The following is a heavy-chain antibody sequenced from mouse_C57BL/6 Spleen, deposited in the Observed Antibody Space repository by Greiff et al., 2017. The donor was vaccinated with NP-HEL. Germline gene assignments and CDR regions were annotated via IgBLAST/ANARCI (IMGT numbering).Heavy chain of an antibody. D-gene: IGHD1-1*01. Sequence: VQLQQSGAELVKPGASVKLSCKASGYTFTSYWMHWVKQRPGQGLEWIGMIHPNSGSTNYNEKFKSKATLTVDKSSSTADMQLSSLTSEDSAVYYCARSDYYGSSHFFAYWGQGTLVTVSA. CDR3: ARSDYYGSSHFFAY. CDR2: IHPNSGST. V-gene: IGHV1-64*01. CDR1: GYTFTSYW. J-gene: IGHJ3*01.